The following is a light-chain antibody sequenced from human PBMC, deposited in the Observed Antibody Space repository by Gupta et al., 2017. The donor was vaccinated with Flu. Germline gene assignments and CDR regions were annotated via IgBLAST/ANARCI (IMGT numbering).Light chain of an antibody. J-gene: IGLJ3*02. CDR2: RNN. V-gene: IGLV3-9*01. Sequence: GGKNIATRTVHWYQQKPGQAPVLTIYRNNNRPSGVPERFSGSKSENTAALTINGAQAGDEADYYCHAWDSFTASVFGGGTKVTVL. CDR3: HAWDSFTASV. CDR1: NIATRT.